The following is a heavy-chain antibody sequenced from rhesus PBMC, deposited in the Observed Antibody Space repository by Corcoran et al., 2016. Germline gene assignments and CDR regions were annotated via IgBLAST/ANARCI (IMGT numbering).Heavy chain of an antibody. Sequence: EVQLVESGVGLAKPGGSLRLSCAASGFTFGDNSMDWVRQAPGKGLEWVSRISNGGGSTWYADSVKGRFTISRENAKNTLYLQMNSLRAEDTAVYYCARDGGGNYFDYWGQGVLVTVSS. CDR3: ARDGGGNYFDY. CDR2: ISNGGGST. V-gene: IGHV3-178*01. D-gene: IGHD2-39*02. CDR1: GFTFGDNS. J-gene: IGHJ4*01.